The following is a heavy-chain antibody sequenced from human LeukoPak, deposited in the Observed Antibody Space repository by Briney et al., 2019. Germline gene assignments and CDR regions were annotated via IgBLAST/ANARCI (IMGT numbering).Heavy chain of an antibody. CDR1: GFIFSNYA. CDR2: LSASGGNT. D-gene: IGHD6-13*01. J-gene: IGHJ4*02. Sequence: PGGSLRLSCVASGFIFSNYAMSWVRPAPGKGLEWVSTLSASGGNTYYADSVKGRFTISRDTSKNTVYLQMNSLRAEDTAVYFCAKRGGSIWYQFDSWGQGTLVTVSS. V-gene: IGHV3-23*01. CDR3: AKRGGSIWYQFDS.